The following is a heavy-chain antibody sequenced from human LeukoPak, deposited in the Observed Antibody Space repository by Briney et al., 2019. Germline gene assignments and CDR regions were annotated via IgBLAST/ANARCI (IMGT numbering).Heavy chain of an antibody. CDR1: GFTFSDYY. V-gene: IGHV3-11*06. J-gene: IGHJ4*02. D-gene: IGHD6-19*01. CDR2: ISSSDTYT. CDR3: ARGPYISGSSADY. Sequence: PGGSLRLSCAASGFTFSDYYMSWIRQAPGKGLEWVSYISSSDTYTNYADAVKGRFTISRDNAKNSLYLQMNSLRAEDTAVYYCARGPYISGSSADYWGQGTLVTVSS.